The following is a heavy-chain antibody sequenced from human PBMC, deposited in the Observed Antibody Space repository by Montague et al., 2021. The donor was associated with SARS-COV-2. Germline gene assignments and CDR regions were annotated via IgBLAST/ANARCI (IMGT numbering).Heavy chain of an antibody. CDR2: IDWDDDK. CDR1: GFSLSTSGMC. CDR3: ARETGTTVSLDY. D-gene: IGHD1-7*01. Sequence: PALVKPTQTLTLTCTFSGFSLSTSGMCVSWIRQPPGKALEWLARIDWDDDKYYSTSLKTRLTISKDTSKNPVVLTMTNMDPVDTATYYCARETGTTVSLDYWGQGTLVTVSS. J-gene: IGHJ4*02. V-gene: IGHV2-70*11.